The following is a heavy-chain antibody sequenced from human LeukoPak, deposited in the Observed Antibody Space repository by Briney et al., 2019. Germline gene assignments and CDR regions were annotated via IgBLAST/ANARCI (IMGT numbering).Heavy chain of an antibody. D-gene: IGHD5-18*01. CDR1: GFTFDDYA. CDR2: ISWNSGSI. CDR3: AKDSMVTPYNYMDV. J-gene: IGHJ6*03. V-gene: IGHV3-9*01. Sequence: PGGSLRLSCAASGFTFDDYAMHWVRQAPGKGLEWVSGISWNSGSIGYADSVKGRFTISRDNAKNSLYLQMNSLRAEDTALYYCAKDSMVTPYNYMDVWGKGTTVTISS.